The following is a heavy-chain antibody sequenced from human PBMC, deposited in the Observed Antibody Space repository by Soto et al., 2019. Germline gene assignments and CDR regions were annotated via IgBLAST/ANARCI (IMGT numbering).Heavy chain of an antibody. J-gene: IGHJ6*02. V-gene: IGHV3-33*01. CDR3: ASDANMTTENYYYGMDV. CDR2: IWYDGSNK. Sequence: GGSLRLSCAASGFTFSSYGMHWVRQAPGKGLEWVAVIWYDGSNKYYADSVKGRFTISRDNSKNTLYLQMNSLRAEDTAVYYCASDANMTTENYYYGMDVWGQGTTVTVSS. D-gene: IGHD4-17*01. CDR1: GFTFSSYG.